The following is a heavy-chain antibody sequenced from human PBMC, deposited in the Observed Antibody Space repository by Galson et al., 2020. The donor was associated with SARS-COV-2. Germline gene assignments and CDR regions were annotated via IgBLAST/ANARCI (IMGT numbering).Heavy chain of an antibody. CDR3: AREGGPRPGAFDI. J-gene: IGHJ3*02. Sequence: ASVKVSCKASGYTFTSYGIDWVRQAPGQGLEWVGWISVYNGHTNYAQNLQGRVTMTTDTSTSTAYMELRSLRSDDTAVYYCAREGGPRPGAFDIWGLGTMVTVSS. CDR1: GYTFTSYG. V-gene: IGHV1-18*01. CDR2: ISVYNGHT. D-gene: IGHD3-16*01.